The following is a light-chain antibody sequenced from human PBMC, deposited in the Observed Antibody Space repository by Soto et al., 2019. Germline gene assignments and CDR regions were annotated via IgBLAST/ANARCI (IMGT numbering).Light chain of an antibody. CDR2: DVY. CDR1: SSDVGGFNY. CDR3: SSYTTISSYV. J-gene: IGLJ1*01. V-gene: IGLV2-14*01. Sequence: QSVLTQPASVSGSPGQSLTIYCTGTSSDVGGFNYVSWYQQHPGKAPKLLIVDVYRRHSGISNRFSGSKSGNTASLTISGLQAEDEADYYCSSYTTISSYVFVAGTKLTVL.